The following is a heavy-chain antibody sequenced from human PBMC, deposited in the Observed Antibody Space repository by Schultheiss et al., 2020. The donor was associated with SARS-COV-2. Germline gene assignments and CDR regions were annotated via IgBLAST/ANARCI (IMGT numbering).Heavy chain of an antibody. J-gene: IGHJ6*02. CDR2: ISGSGGST. CDR1: GFTFSSYG. D-gene: IGHD2-2*01. Sequence: GESLKISCAASGFTFSSYGMHWVRQAPGKGLEWVSAISGSGGSTYYADSVKGRFTISRDNSKNTLYLQMNSLRAEDTAVYYCAKPAAAYYYYYGMDVWGQGTTVTVSS. CDR3: AKPAAAYYYYYGMDV. V-gene: IGHV3-23*01.